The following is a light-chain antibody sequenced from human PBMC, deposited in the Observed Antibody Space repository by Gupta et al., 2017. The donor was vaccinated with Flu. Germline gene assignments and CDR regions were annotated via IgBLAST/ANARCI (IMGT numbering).Light chain of an antibody. CDR2: GTV. Sequence: NAVCCYQHLPSSSPCHVIFGTVNRPSGVTARFSGSKSGNSASLAIAGLQSEEESDYYCTSYTSSLSGVVFGGGTKLTVL. J-gene: IGLJ3*02. V-gene: IGLV1-40*01. CDR3: TSYTSSLSGVV.